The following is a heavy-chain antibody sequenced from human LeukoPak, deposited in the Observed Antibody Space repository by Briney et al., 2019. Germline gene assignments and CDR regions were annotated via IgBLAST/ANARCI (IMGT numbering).Heavy chain of an antibody. CDR1: GYIFTPHH. V-gene: IGHV1-3*04. D-gene: IGHD5-24*01. CDR3: AMSVEMPPIPSFDY. J-gene: IGHJ4*02. Sequence: GASVKVSCKTSGYIFTPHHIHWMRQAPGQGLELLGWVSTANNPEYSQKFQGRVVITRDASATTSYLELNSLRSEDTAVYYCAMSVEMPPIPSFDYWGQGTLVTVSS. CDR2: VSTANNP.